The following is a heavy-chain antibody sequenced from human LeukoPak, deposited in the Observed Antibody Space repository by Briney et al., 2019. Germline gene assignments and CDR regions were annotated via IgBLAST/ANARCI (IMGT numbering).Heavy chain of an antibody. CDR3: ARDGPPTQ. J-gene: IGHJ4*02. V-gene: IGHV3-53*01. CDR1: GFNVRNNF. CDR2: IYGGVST. Sequence: GGSLRLSCAASGFNVRNNFMSWVRQTPGQGLEWVAVIYGGVSTYYADSVKGRFTISRDNSENTVYLQMNSLRAEDTAVYYCARDGPPTQWGQGTLVTVS.